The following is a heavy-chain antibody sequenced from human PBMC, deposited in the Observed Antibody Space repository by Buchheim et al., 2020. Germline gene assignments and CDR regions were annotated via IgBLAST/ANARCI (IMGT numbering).Heavy chain of an antibody. D-gene: IGHD2-15*01. CDR3: AKTPVVVVAAPHYYMDV. CDR1: GFTFSSYA. Sequence: EVQLLESGGGLVQPGGSLRLSCAASGFTFSSYAMSWVRQAPGKGLEWVSAMSGSGGSTYYADSVKGRFTISRDNSKNTLYLQMNSLRAEDTAVYYCAKTPVVVVAAPHYYMDVWGKGTT. V-gene: IGHV3-23*01. CDR2: MSGSGGST. J-gene: IGHJ6*03.